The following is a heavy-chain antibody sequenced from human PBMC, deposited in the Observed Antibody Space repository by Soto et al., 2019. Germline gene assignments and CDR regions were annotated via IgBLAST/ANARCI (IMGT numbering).Heavy chain of an antibody. CDR2: ISDDGSNK. J-gene: IGHJ4*02. Sequence: QVQLVESGGGVVQPGRSLRLSCAASGFSFSTYGMHWVRQAPGKGLEWVAVISDDGSNKHYADSVKGRFTISRDNSKNTLYLQMNSLRTEEAAVYYCGKDTYSKCYYPLDNWGQGTMVTVSS. CDR3: GKDTYSKCYYPLDN. CDR1: GFSFSTYG. D-gene: IGHD3-22*01. V-gene: IGHV3-30*18.